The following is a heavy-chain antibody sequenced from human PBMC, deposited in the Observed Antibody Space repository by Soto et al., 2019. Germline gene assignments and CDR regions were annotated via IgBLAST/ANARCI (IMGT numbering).Heavy chain of an antibody. Sequence: PSETLSLTCAVYGGSFSGYYWSWIRQPPGKGLEWIGEINHSGSTNYNPSLKSRVTISVDTSKNQFSLKLSSVTAADTAVYYCAVAPCYDYGDYEVDYWGQGTLVTVSS. CDR1: GGSFSGYY. CDR3: AVAPCYDYGDYEVDY. J-gene: IGHJ4*02. D-gene: IGHD4-17*01. CDR2: INHSGST. V-gene: IGHV4-34*01.